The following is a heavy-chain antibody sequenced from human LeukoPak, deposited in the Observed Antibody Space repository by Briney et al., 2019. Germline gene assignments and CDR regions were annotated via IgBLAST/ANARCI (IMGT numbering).Heavy chain of an antibody. V-gene: IGHV4-39*01. Sequence: SETLSLTCTVSGGSISSSSYYWGWIRQPPGKGLEWIGSIYYIGSTYYNPSLKSRVTISVDTSKNQCSLNLGSVTAADTAVYYCATGIAVAGIFSDYWGQGTLVTVSS. CDR2: IYYIGST. CDR3: ATGIAVAGIFSDY. J-gene: IGHJ4*02. CDR1: GGSISSSSYY. D-gene: IGHD6-19*01.